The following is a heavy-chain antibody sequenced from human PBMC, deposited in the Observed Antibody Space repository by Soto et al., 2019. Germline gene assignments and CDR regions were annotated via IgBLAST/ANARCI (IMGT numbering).Heavy chain of an antibody. J-gene: IGHJ1*01. D-gene: IGHD3-10*01. V-gene: IGHV3-23*01. CDR2: ISGSGGST. CDR1: GFTFSSYA. Sequence: EVQLLESGGGLVQPGGSLRLSCAASGFTFSSYAMSWVGQAPGKGREWFSAISGSGGSTYYADSVKGRFTISRDNSKNTLYLQMNSLRAEDTAVYYCAKGKGGSGSYFFQHWGQGTLVTVSS. CDR3: AKGKGGSGSYFFQH.